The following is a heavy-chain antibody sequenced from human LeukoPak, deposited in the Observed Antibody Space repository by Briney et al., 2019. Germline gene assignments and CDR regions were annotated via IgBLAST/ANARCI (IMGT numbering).Heavy chain of an antibody. D-gene: IGHD1-26*01. V-gene: IGHV1-8*01. CDR3: ARSGGSYSFDY. Sequence: ASVKVSCKASGYTFTSYDINWVRQATGQGLEWMGWMNPNSGNTGYAQKFQGRVTMTRDMSTSTVYMELSSLRSEDTAVYYCARSGGSYSFDYWGQGTLVTVSS. CDR2: MNPNSGNT. J-gene: IGHJ4*02. CDR1: GYTFTSYD.